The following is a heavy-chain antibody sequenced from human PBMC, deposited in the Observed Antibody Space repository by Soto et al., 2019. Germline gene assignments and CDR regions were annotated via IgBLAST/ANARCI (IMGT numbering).Heavy chain of an antibody. D-gene: IGHD6-13*01. CDR2: IHYSGTT. Sequence: SETLSLTCTVSGGSIGSYYWSWIRQPPGKGLEWIANIHYSGTTNYNTSLKSRVTISLDTSKNQFSLRLDSVTAADTAVYYCGRGQLVGLYWGRRTLGTVSS. CDR1: GGSIGSYY. V-gene: IGHV4-59*01. CDR3: GRGQLVGLY. J-gene: IGHJ4*02.